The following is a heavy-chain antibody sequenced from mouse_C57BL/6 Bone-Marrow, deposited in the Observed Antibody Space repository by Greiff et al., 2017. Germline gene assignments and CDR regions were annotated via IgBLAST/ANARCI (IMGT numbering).Heavy chain of an antibody. J-gene: IGHJ4*01. CDR1: GFTFSSYA. D-gene: IGHD1-1*01. CDR3: AREEITTVVANYAMDY. V-gene: IGHV5-4*01. CDR2: ISDGGSYT. Sequence: EVKLMESGGGLVKPGGSLKLSCAASGFTFSSYAMSWVRQTPEKRLEWVATISDGGSYTYYPDNVKGRFTISRDNAQNNLYLQMSHLKSEDTAMYYCAREEITTVVANYAMDYWGQGTSVTVSA.